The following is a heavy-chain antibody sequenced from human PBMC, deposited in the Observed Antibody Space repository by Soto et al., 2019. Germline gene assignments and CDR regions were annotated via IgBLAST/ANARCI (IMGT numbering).Heavy chain of an antibody. V-gene: IGHV4-39*01. CDR3: ARHRNGSGSSARVYYYYYMDV. Sequence: PSETLSLTCTVSGGSISSSSYYWGWIRQPPGKGLEWIGSIYYSGSTYYNPSLKSRVTISVDTSKNQFSLKLSSVTAADTAVYYCARHRNGSGSSARVYYYYYMDVWGKGTTVTVSS. D-gene: IGHD3-10*01. CDR1: GGSISSSSYY. J-gene: IGHJ6*03. CDR2: IYYSGST.